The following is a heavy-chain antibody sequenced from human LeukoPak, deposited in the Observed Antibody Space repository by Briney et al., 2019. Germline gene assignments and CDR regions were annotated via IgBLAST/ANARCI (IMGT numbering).Heavy chain of an antibody. CDR1: GDGVSNNTTA. CDR3: ARGYYCDS. CDR2: TYYRSKWYS. Sequence: SQTLSLTCTISGDGVSNNTTAWNWIRQSPSRGLEWLGRTYYRSKWYSEFAVSVKSRITINPDTSKNQFSLQLSSVTPEDTAVYYCARGYYCDSWGQGTLVTVSS. V-gene: IGHV6-1*01. J-gene: IGHJ4*02.